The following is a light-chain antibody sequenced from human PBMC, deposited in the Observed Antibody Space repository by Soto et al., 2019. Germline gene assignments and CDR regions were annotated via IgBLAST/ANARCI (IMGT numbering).Light chain of an antibody. V-gene: IGKV3-20*01. CDR3: QRYGSSPLT. Sequence: EIVLTQSPGTLSLSPGERATLSCRASQSVSNNYLAWYQQKPGQATRLLIYGASRRATGIPDRFSGSGSGTDFTLTISRLEPEDFAVYSCQRYGSSPLTFGGGTKVEIK. J-gene: IGKJ4*01. CDR2: GAS. CDR1: QSVSNNY.